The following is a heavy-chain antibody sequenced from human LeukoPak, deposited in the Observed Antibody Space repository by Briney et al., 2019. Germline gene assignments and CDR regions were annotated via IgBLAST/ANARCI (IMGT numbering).Heavy chain of an antibody. D-gene: IGHD3-22*01. V-gene: IGHV4-61*05. CDR3: ARKDYDRGYFDY. J-gene: IGHJ4*02. CDR1: GGSTSSGGYY. CDR2: MYHSGST. Sequence: SETLSLTCTVSGGSTSSGGYYWSWIRQPPGKGLEWIGEMYHSGSTNYNASLKSRVTISVDKSTNQFSLKVSSVTAADTAVYYCARKDYDRGYFDYWGQGTLVTVSS.